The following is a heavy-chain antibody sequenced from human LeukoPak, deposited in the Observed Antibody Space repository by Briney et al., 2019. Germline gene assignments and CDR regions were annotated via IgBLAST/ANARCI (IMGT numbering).Heavy chain of an antibody. CDR1: GFTFSSYS. V-gene: IGHV3-21*01. D-gene: IGHD2-2*01. CDR3: ARAPVYCSSTSRYSPSGFDY. Sequence: GGSLRLXCAASGFTFSSYSMNWVRQASGRGLEWVSSISSSSSYIYYADSVKGRFTISRDNAKNSLYLQMNSLRAEDTAVYYCARAPVYCSSTSRYSPSGFDYWGQGTLVTVSS. CDR2: ISSSSSYI. J-gene: IGHJ4*02.